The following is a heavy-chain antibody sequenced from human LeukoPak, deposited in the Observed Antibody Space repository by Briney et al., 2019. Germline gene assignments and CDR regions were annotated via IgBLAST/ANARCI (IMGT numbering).Heavy chain of an antibody. CDR1: GFTFSSYA. J-gene: IGHJ3*02. V-gene: IGHV3-30-3*01. CDR2: ISYDGSNK. CDR3: ARGDDAFDI. Sequence: GRSLRLSCAASGFTFSSYAMHWVRQAPGKGLEWVAVISYDGSNKYYADSVKGRFTISRDNSKNTLYLQMNSLRAEDTAVYYCARGDDAFDIWGQGTMVTVSS.